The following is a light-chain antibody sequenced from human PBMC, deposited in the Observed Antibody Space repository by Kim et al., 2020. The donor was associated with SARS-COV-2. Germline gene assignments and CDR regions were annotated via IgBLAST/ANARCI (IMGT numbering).Light chain of an antibody. CDR2: QAS. Sequence: DIQMTQSPSTLTASVGDRVTITCRASQSISDWLAWYQQIPGKAPKVLIYQASSLKSGAPSRFSGRGFGTEFTLTISSLQPEDFAIYYCQQYNSYSYTFGQGTKLEI. J-gene: IGKJ2*01. CDR1: QSISDW. CDR3: QQYNSYSYT. V-gene: IGKV1-5*03.